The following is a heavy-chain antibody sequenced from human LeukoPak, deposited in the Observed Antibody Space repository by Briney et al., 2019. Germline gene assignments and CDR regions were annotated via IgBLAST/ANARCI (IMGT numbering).Heavy chain of an antibody. Sequence: PGGSLRLSCAASGFTFSSYAMSWVRQAPGKGLEWVSAISGSGGSTYYADSVKGRFTISRDNSKNTLYLQMNSLRAEDTAVYYCAKESGYGDYLGTEYFQHWGQGTLVTVSS. CDR2: ISGSGGST. D-gene: IGHD4-17*01. CDR1: GFTFSSYA. J-gene: IGHJ1*01. CDR3: AKESGYGDYLGTEYFQH. V-gene: IGHV3-23*01.